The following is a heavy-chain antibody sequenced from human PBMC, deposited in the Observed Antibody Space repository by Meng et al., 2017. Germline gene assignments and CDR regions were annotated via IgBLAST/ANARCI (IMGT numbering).Heavy chain of an antibody. D-gene: IGHD3-22*01. CDR1: GGTFSSYA. CDR3: ARGVYDSSGYIPFDY. CDR2: MNPNSGNT. Sequence: ASVKVSCKASGGTFSSYAISWVRQAPGQGLEWMGWMNPNSGNTGYAQKFQGRVTITRNTSISTAYMELSSLRSEDTAVYYCARGVYDSSGYIPFDYWGQGTLVTVSS. V-gene: IGHV1-8*03. J-gene: IGHJ4*02.